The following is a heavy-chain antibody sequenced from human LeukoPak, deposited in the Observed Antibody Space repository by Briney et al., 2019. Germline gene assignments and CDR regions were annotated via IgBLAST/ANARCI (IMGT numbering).Heavy chain of an antibody. CDR1: GGSISSYY. D-gene: IGHD1-26*01. Sequence: SETLSLTCTVYGGSISSYYWSWIRQPPGKGLEWIGNIYYSGSTNYNPSLKSRVTISVDTSKNQFSLKLSSVTAADTAVYYCARVSGSYYPGWFDPWGQGTLVTVSS. J-gene: IGHJ5*02. CDR3: ARVSGSYYPGWFDP. V-gene: IGHV4-59*01. CDR2: IYYSGST.